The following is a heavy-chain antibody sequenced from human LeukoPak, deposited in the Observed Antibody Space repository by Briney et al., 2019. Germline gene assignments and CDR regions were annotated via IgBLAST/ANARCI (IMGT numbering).Heavy chain of an antibody. V-gene: IGHV4-34*01. Sequence: SETLSLTCAVYGGSFSNYYWNWIRQPPGKGLEWIGEINHSGSTNYNPSLKSRVTISVDTSKNQFSLKLSSVTAADTAVYYCARGGQRWLPRLMDVWGKGTTVTVSS. J-gene: IGHJ6*04. CDR3: ARGGQRWLPRLMDV. CDR1: GGSFSNYY. CDR2: INHSGST. D-gene: IGHD5-24*01.